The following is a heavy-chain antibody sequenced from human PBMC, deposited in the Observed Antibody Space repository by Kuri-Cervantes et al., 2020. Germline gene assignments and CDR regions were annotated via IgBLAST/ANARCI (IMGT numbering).Heavy chain of an antibody. CDR1: GFTFSNYA. J-gene: IGHJ3*02. CDR3: AKDQDTAMVDDAFDI. V-gene: IGHV3-23*01. CDR2: ISGSGAST. Sequence: GESLKISCEASGFTFSNYALSWFRQAPGKGLEWVSRISGSGASTYYADSVKGRFTISRDNSKNTLYLQMNSLRAEDTAVYYCAKDQDTAMVDDAFDIWGQGTMVTVSS. D-gene: IGHD5-18*01.